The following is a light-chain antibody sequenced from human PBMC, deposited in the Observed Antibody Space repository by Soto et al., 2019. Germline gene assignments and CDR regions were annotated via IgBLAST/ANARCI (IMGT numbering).Light chain of an antibody. Sequence: QSALTQPASVSGSPGQSITISCTGTSSDVGNYNLVYWYQHHPGTAPKLMVYEVTKRPSGVSNRFSGSKSGNTASLTISGLLAEDEADYYCCSAANSPSAVVFGGGTKVTVL. CDR3: CSAANSPSAVV. CDR2: EVT. V-gene: IGLV2-23*02. J-gene: IGLJ2*01. CDR1: SSDVGNYNL.